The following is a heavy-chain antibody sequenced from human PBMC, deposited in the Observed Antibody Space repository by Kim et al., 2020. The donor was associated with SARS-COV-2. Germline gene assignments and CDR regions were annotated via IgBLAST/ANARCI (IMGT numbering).Heavy chain of an antibody. CDR3: ARSPGATTSY. CDR1: GDSVSSNSVT. Sequence: SQTLSLTCAISGDSVSSNSVTWNWIRQSPSRGLEWLGRTYYRSKWYNEYAVSVKSRIAINPDTSKNQFSLQLNSVTPEDTAVYYCARSPGATTSYWGQGTLVTVSS. D-gene: IGHD1-26*01. V-gene: IGHV6-1*01. J-gene: IGHJ4*02. CDR2: TYYRSKWYN.